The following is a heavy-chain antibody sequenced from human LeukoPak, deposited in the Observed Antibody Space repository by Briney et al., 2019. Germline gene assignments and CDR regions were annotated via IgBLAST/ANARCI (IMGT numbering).Heavy chain of an antibody. CDR3: ARDLGAASTNWFDP. CDR2: IYYSGST. D-gene: IGHD3-10*01. CDR1: GGSISSGDYY. V-gene: IGHV4-30-4*01. J-gene: IGHJ5*02. Sequence: SETLSLTCTVPGGSISSGDYYWSWIRQPPGKGLEWIGYIYYSGSTYYNPSLKSRVTISVDTSKNQFSLKLSSVTAADTAVYYCARDLGAASTNWFDPWGQGTLVTVSS.